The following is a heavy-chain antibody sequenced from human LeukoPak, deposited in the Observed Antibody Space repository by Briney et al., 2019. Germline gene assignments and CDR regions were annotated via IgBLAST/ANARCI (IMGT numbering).Heavy chain of an antibody. CDR3: ARQNLEYCSSTSCYPSNYYYYYMDV. CDR2: IYPGDSDT. Sequence: GESLKISCRGSGYRFTTSWIAWVRQMPGKGLECMGIIYPGDSDTRYSPSFQGQVTISADKSISTAYLQWSSLKASDTAMYYCARQNLEYCSSTSCYPSNYYYYYMDVWGKGTTVTVSS. V-gene: IGHV5-51*01. CDR1: GYRFTTSW. D-gene: IGHD2-2*01. J-gene: IGHJ6*03.